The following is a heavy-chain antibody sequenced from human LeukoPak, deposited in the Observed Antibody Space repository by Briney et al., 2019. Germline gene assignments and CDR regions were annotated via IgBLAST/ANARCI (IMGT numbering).Heavy chain of an antibody. CDR1: AFTFRNYG. J-gene: IGHJ4*02. V-gene: IGHV3-30*02. Sequence: GGSLRLSCAASAFTFRNYGMHWVRQAPGKGLEWVAFIRYDGGNKNYADSVKGRFTISRDNPKNTLYLQMNSLRAEDTAVYYCAKDQTPYYWGQGTLVTVSS. CDR2: IRYDGGNK. CDR3: AKDQTPYY.